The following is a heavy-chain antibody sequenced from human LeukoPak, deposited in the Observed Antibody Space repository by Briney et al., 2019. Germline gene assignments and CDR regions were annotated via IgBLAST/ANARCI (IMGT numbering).Heavy chain of an antibody. J-gene: IGHJ4*02. D-gene: IGHD6-13*01. V-gene: IGHV2-5*05. Sequence: SGPTLVKPTQTLTLTCTFSGFSLSTDGVGVGWIRQPPGKALEWLALIYWDDDKRYGPPLKSRLTITKDTSKNQVVLTMTNMDPVDTATYYCAHRQVAAAGIDYFNYWGQGTLVTVSS. CDR2: IYWDDDK. CDR1: GFSLSTDGVG. CDR3: AHRQVAAAGIDYFNY.